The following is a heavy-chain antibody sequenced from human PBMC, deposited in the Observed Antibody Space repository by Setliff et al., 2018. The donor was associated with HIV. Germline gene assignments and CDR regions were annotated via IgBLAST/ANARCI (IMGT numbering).Heavy chain of an antibody. CDR1: RDSIRNGAYY. CDR2: IYYSGSA. Sequence: SETLSLTCTVSRDSIRNGAYYWGWIRQPPGKGLEWTGSIYYSGSAYYNPSLKSRVTISVDTSKNQFSLKLISVTAADTAVYYCARYGGNSFWFDPWGQGTLVTVSS. V-gene: IGHV4-39*07. J-gene: IGHJ5*02. CDR3: ARYGGNSFWFDP. D-gene: IGHD2-21*01.